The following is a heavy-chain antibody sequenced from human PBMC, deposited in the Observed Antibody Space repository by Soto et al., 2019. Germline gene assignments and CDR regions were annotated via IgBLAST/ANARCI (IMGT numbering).Heavy chain of an antibody. CDR3: ARAAGGGYRSGGSCYSRAFDI. Sequence: SETLSLTCAVSGYSISSGYYWGWIRQPPGKGLEWIGSIYHSGSTYYNPSLKSRVTISVDTSKNQFSLKLSSVTAADTAVYYCARAAGGGYRSGGSCYSRAFDIWGQGTMVTVSS. CDR2: IYHSGST. J-gene: IGHJ3*02. D-gene: IGHD2-15*01. V-gene: IGHV4-38-2*01. CDR1: GYSISSGYY.